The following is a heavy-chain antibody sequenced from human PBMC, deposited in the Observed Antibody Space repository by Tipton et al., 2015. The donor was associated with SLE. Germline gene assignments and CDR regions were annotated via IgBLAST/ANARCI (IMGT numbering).Heavy chain of an antibody. CDR1: GGSISSGGYY. J-gene: IGHJ6*03. CDR3: ARWGSFYYYMDV. D-gene: IGHD3-16*02. V-gene: IGHV4-31*03. CDR2: IYYSGNT. Sequence: TLSLTCTVSGGSISSGGYYWSWIRQHPGKGLEWIGYIYYSGNTYYNPSLKSRITISVDTSTNQFSLKLNSVPAADTAVYYCARWGSFYYYMDVWGKGTTVTVSS.